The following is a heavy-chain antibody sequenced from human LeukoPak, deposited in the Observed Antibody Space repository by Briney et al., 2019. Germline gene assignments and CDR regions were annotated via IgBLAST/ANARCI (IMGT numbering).Heavy chain of an antibody. Sequence: GGSLRLSCAASGFTFSSYEMNWVRQAPGKGLEWVSYISSSGSTIYYADSVKGRFTISRDNSKNTLYLQMNSLRAEDTAVYYCAKDGRGSRVITMVRGVGVSGIHYYGMDVWGQGTTVTVS. CDR2: ISSSGSTI. CDR3: AKDGRGSRVITMVRGVGVSGIHYYGMDV. D-gene: IGHD3-10*01. V-gene: IGHV3-48*03. CDR1: GFTFSSYE. J-gene: IGHJ6*02.